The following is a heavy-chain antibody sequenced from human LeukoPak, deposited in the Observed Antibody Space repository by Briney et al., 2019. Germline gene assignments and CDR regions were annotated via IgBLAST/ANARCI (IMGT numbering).Heavy chain of an antibody. Sequence: SETLSLTCTVSGGSISSYYWSWIRQPPGKGLEWIGYIYYSGSTNYNPSLKSRATISVDTSKNQFSLKLSSVTAADTAVYYCARDNGVGADYWGQGTLVTVSS. D-gene: IGHD1-26*01. CDR2: IYYSGST. V-gene: IGHV4-59*01. J-gene: IGHJ4*02. CDR3: ARDNGVGADY. CDR1: GGSISSYY.